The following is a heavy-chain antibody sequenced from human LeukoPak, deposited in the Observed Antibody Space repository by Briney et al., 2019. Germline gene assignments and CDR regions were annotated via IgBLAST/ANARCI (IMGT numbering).Heavy chain of an antibody. CDR2: ISRDGDNE. V-gene: IGHV3-30*07. J-gene: IGHJ6*02. D-gene: IGHD2-8*01. CDR1: GFPFNTYA. Sequence: PGRSLRLSCAASGFPFNTYAMHWVRQAPGKGLEWVALISRDGDNEYYADSVKGRFTTSRDKSKNTLYLQMNSLRAEDTAVYYCATEKYDAGIDVWGQGTTVTVSS. CDR3: ATEKYDAGIDV.